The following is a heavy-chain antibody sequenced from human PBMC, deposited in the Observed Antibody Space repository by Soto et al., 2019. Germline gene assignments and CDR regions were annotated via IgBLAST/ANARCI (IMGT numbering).Heavy chain of an antibody. V-gene: IGHV1-69*11. CDR1: GGSFSRYA. CDR2: IIPTLATA. Sequence: QVQLVQSGAEVKKPGSSVKVSCKASGGSFSRYAISWVRQAPGQGLEWMGGIIPTLATASYPQKFQGRVTITADESTSTSYMDLNRLRSEDTAIYYCTTLYYTYFDYWGQGTLVTVSS. CDR3: TTLYYTYFDY. D-gene: IGHD2-8*01. J-gene: IGHJ4*02.